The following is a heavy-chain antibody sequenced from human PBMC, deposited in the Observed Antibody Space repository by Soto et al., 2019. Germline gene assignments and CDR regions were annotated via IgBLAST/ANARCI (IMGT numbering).Heavy chain of an antibody. V-gene: IGHV3-23*01. J-gene: IGHJ3*01. CDR3: ARSLPGTYGAFDL. Sequence: EVQLLESGGGLVQPGGSLRLSCAASGFTFSSYAMSWVRQAPGKGLEWVSAISGSGGSTYYADSVKGRFTISRDNAKNTVYLQIDSLRAEDTAVYYCARSLPGTYGAFDLWGQGTVVTVSS. CDR1: GFTFSSYA. D-gene: IGHD1-7*01. CDR2: ISGSGGST.